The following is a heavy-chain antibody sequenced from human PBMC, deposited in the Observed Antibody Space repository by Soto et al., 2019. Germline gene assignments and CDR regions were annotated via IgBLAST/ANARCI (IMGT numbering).Heavy chain of an antibody. V-gene: IGHV3-48*02. CDR2: IRGSGSTI. CDR3: ARDPRGGHNFDY. J-gene: IGHJ4*02. Sequence: EVHLVESGGDLVQPGGSLRLSCAASGFTLSTYSMTWVRQAPGKGLEWVAHIRGSGSTIYYTDSVKGRFTISRDNAKNSLYLQMNSLRDDDTAVYFCARDPRGGHNFDYWGQGTLVAVSS. D-gene: IGHD3-16*01. CDR1: GFTLSTYS.